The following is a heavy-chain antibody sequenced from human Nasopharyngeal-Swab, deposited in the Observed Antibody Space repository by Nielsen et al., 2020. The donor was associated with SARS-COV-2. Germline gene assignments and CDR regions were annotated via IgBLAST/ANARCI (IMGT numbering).Heavy chain of an antibody. CDR3: ARRQGGWLQAVHYFDY. CDR2: IYYSGST. V-gene: IGHV4-39*01. J-gene: IGHJ4*02. D-gene: IGHD5-24*01. CDR1: GGSISSSSYY. Sequence: SETLSLTCTVSGGSISSSSYYWGCIRQPPGKGLEWIGSIYYSGSTYYNPSLKSRVTISVDTSKNQFSLKLSSVTAADTAVYYCARRQGGWLQAVHYFDYWGQGTLVTVSS.